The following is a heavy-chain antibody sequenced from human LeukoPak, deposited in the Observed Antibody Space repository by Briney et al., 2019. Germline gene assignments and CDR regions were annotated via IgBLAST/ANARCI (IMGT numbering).Heavy chain of an antibody. Sequence: PSETLSLTCAVSGGSITSTTDSWAWIRQSPGKGLEWIGSIYSSGQSYYKVSLRSRVTMSVDTSKDLFSLKLTSVTAAGTAVYYCARAPVSTAYLHYYSMDVWGKGTMVTVSS. CDR1: GGSITSTTDS. V-gene: IGHV4-39*07. CDR2: IYSSGQS. D-gene: IGHD3-16*01. J-gene: IGHJ6*03. CDR3: ARAPVSTAYLHYYSMDV.